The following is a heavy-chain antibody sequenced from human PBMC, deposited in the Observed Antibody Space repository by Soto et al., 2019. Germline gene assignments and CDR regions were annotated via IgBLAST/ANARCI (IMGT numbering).Heavy chain of an antibody. CDR2: INSDGSTT. Sequence: RRLSCAASGFTFSNSWMHWVRQAPGKGLVWVSYINSDGSTTTYADSVKGRFTISRDNAKNTVYLQITSLTAEDTAVYYCARDRSYTTDYWGQGTLVTVSS. CDR3: ARDRSYTTDY. V-gene: IGHV3-74*01. D-gene: IGHD1-26*01. CDR1: GFTFSNSW. J-gene: IGHJ4*02.